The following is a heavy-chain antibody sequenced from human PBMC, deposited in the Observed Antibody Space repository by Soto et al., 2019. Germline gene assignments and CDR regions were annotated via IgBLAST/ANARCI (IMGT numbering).Heavy chain of an antibody. CDR3: ARVWGWHFDL. Sequence: EVQLVETGGGLIQPGGSLRLSCAASGFTISSNYMSWVRQAPGKGLQWVSVVYTGGSANYADSVKGRFTSSRDNSKNTLSLQVNSLRAEDTAVYYCARVWGWHFDLWGRRTLVTVSS. CDR1: GFTISSNY. D-gene: IGHD7-27*01. CDR2: VYTGGSA. J-gene: IGHJ2*01. V-gene: IGHV3-53*02.